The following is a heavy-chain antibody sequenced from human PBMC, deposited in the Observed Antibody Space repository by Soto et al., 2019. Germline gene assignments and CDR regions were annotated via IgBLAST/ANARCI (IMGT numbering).Heavy chain of an antibody. CDR2: ISAYNGNT. V-gene: IGHV1-18*01. Sequence: ASVKVSCQASGYTFTSYGISWVRQAPGQGLEWMGWISAYNGNTNYAQKLQGRVTMTTDTSTSTAYMELRSLRSDDTAVYYCARDGYCSSTSCYDDYWGQGTLVTVSS. CDR3: ARDGYCSSTSCYDDY. D-gene: IGHD2-2*03. J-gene: IGHJ4*02. CDR1: GYTFTSYG.